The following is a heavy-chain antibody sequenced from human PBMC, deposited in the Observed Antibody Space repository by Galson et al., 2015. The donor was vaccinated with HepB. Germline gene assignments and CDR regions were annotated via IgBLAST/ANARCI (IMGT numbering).Heavy chain of an antibody. J-gene: IGHJ4*02. CDR2: ISAYNGNT. D-gene: IGHD6-13*01. V-gene: IGHV1-18*01. Sequence: SVKVSCKASGYTFTSYGISWVRQAPGQGLEWMGWISAYNGNTNYAQKLQGRVTMTTDTSTSTAYMELRSLRSDDTAVYYCARDSRIAAAVYYFDYWGQGTLVTVSS. CDR1: GYTFTSYG. CDR3: ARDSRIAAAVYYFDY.